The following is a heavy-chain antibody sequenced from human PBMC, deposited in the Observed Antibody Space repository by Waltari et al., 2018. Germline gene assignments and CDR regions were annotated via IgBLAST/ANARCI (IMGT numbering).Heavy chain of an antibody. Sequence: QVQLQQWGAGLLKPSETLSLTCAVYGGSFSGYYWRWNRQPPGKGLEWIGEINHSGSTNYNPSLKSRVTISVDTSKNQFSLKLSSVTAADTAVYYCARGYWLYSSSWANWFDPWGQGTLVTVSS. D-gene: IGHD6-13*01. CDR2: INHSGST. CDR3: ARGYWLYSSSWANWFDP. V-gene: IGHV4-34*01. J-gene: IGHJ5*02. CDR1: GGSFSGYY.